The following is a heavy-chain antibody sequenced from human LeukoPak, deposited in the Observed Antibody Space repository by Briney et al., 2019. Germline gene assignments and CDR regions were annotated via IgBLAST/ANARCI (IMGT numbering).Heavy chain of an antibody. CDR2: ISAYNGNT. V-gene: IGHV1-18*01. D-gene: IGHD4-23*01. J-gene: IGHJ4*02. Sequence: GASVKVSCKASGYTFTSYGISWVRQAPGQGLEWMGWISAYNGNTNYAQKLQGRVTTTTDTSTSTAYMELRSLRSDDTAVYYCARVPPEDYGGNSPFDYWGQGTLVTVSS. CDR3: ARVPPEDYGGNSPFDY. CDR1: GYTFTSYG.